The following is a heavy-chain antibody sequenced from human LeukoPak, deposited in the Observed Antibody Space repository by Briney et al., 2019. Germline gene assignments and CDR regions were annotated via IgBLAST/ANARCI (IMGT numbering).Heavy chain of an antibody. V-gene: IGHV4-39*01. D-gene: IGHD6-19*01. Sequence: SETLSLTCTVSGGSISSSSYYWGWLRQPPGKGLEGIGSIYYSGSTYYNPSLKSRVTISVDTSKNQFSLKLSSVTAADTAVYYCARAIAVAGCFDYWGQGTLVTVSS. CDR3: ARAIAVAGCFDY. CDR1: GGSISSSSYY. CDR2: IYYSGST. J-gene: IGHJ4*02.